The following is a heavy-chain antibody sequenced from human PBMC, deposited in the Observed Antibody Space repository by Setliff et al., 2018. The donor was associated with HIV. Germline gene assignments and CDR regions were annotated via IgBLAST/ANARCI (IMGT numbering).Heavy chain of an antibody. CDR2: INPYSGGT. Sequence: ASVKVSCKASGYTFTAYYIHWVRQAPGQGLEWMGWINPYSGGTNYAQNFQGWVTMTRDTSITTAYMELSRLTSDDTALYFCVREVRAAYKGPLWFGQSDPRHDTFDIWGPGTLVTVSS. CDR3: VREVRAAYKGPLWFGQSDPRHDTFDI. V-gene: IGHV1-2*04. CDR1: GYTFTAYY. D-gene: IGHD3-10*01. J-gene: IGHJ3*02.